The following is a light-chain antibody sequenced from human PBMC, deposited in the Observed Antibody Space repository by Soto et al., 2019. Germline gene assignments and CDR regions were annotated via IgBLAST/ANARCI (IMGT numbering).Light chain of an antibody. CDR2: DAS. J-gene: IGKJ5*01. CDR1: QSVRSY. V-gene: IGKV3-11*01. CDR3: QQYNNWPPEIT. Sequence: EIVLTQSPATLSLSPGDSATLSCRASQSVRSYLAWYQQKRGQAPRLLIYDASNRATGIPARFSGSGSGTEFTLTISSLQSEDFAVYYCQQYNNWPPEITFGQGTRLEIK.